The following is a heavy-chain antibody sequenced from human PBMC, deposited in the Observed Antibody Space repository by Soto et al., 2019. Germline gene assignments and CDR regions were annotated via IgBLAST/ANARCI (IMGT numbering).Heavy chain of an antibody. CDR3: ARPGGEYSA. CDR1: GGSISSSSYY. J-gene: IGHJ3*01. CDR2: IYYSGST. V-gene: IGHV4-39*01. D-gene: IGHD5-12*01. Sequence: SETLSLTCTVSGGSISSSSYYWGWIRQPPGKGLEWIGSIYYSGSTYYNPSLKSRVTISVDTSKNQFSLKLSSVTAADTAVYYCARPGGEYSAWGQGTMVTVSS.